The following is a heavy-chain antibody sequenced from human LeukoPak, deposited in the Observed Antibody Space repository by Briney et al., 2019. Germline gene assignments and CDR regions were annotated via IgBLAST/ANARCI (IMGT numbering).Heavy chain of an antibody. J-gene: IGHJ5*02. CDR3: ARHPPHFGWFDP. D-gene: IGHD3-16*01. V-gene: IGHV4-59*08. CDR1: GGSISSYY. Sequence: SETLSLTCTVSGGSISSYYWSWIRQPPGKGLEWIGYIYYSGSTNCNPSLKSRVTISVDTSKNQFSLKLSSVTAADTAVYYCARHPPHFGWFDPWGQGTLVTVSS. CDR2: IYYSGST.